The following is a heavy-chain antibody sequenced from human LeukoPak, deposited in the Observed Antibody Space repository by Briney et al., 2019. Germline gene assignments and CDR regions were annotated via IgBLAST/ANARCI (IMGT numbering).Heavy chain of an antibody. J-gene: IGHJ5*02. CDR2: VSGSGGST. Sequence: PGGSLRLSCAASGFTFSSYALSWVRQAPGKGLEWVSAVSGSGGSTYYADSVKGRFTISRDNSKNTLYLQMNSLRAEDTAVYYCAKPAGEVGASQGLTSSPGFDPWGQGTLVTVSS. D-gene: IGHD1-26*01. CDR1: GFTFSSYA. V-gene: IGHV3-23*01. CDR3: AKPAGEVGASQGLTSSPGFDP.